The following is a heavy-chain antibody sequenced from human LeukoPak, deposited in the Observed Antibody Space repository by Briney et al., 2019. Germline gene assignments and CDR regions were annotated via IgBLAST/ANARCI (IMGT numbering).Heavy chain of an antibody. V-gene: IGHV4-61*01. CDR1: GGSVSSGTYY. D-gene: IGHD4-17*01. CDR2: IYYSGCT. CDR3: ARNYGDSLYYFDY. Sequence: SETLSLTCTVSGGSVSSGTYYWSWIRQPPGKGLEWIGYIYYSGCTNYSPSLKSRVTISADTSKNQFSLKLTSVTVADTAVYYCARNYGDSLYYFDYWGQGTLVTVSS. J-gene: IGHJ4*02.